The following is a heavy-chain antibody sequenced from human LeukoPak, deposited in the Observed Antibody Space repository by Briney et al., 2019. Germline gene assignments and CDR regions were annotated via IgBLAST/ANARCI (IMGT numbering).Heavy chain of an antibody. CDR3: ARDYPGATTLFDY. CDR1: GGSFSGYY. J-gene: IGHJ4*02. CDR2: INHSGST. Sequence: SETLSLTCAVYGGSFSGYYWSWIRQPPGKGLEWIGEINHSGSTNYNPSLKSRVTISVDTSKNQFSLKLSSVTAADTAVYYCARDYPGATTLFDYWGQGTLVTVSS. D-gene: IGHD5-24*01. V-gene: IGHV4-34*01.